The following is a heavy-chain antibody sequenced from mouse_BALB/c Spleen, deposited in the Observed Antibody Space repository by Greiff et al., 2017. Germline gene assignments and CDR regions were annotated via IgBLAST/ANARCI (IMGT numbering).Heavy chain of an antibody. CDR1: GYTFSSYW. CDR3: ARILGDY. V-gene: IGHV1-9*01. J-gene: IGHJ2*01. D-gene: IGHD3-1*01. CDR2: ILPGSGST. Sequence: QVQLKESGAELMKPGASVTISCKATGYTFSSYWIEWVKQRPGHGLEWIGEILPGSGSTNYNEKFKGKATFTADTTTNTAYMQLSSLTSEDSAVYYCARILGDYWGQGTTLTVSS.